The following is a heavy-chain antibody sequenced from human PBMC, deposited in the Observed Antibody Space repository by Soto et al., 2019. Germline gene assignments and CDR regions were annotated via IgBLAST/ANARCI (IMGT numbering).Heavy chain of an antibody. V-gene: IGHV4-59*01. CDR3: ARDQDYYDSSGLNAFDI. D-gene: IGHD3-22*01. Sequence: SETLSLTCTVSGGSISCYYWSWIRQPPGKGLEWIGYIYYSGSTNYNPSLKSRVTISVDTSKNQFSLKLSSVTAADTAVYYCARDQDYYDSSGLNAFDIWGQGTMVTVSS. CDR1: GGSISCYY. CDR2: IYYSGST. J-gene: IGHJ3*02.